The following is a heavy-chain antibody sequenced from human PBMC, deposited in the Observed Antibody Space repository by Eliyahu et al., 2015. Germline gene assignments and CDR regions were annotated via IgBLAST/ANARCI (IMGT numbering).Heavy chain of an antibody. CDR2: IYSGGST. Sequence: EVQLVESGGGLIQPGGSLRLSXAASGFTVSSNYMSWVRQAPGKGLEWVSVIYSGGSTYYADSVKGRFTISRDNSKNTLYLQMNSLRAEDTAVYYCAGMDTAMVLSVTPFDYWGQGTLVTVSS. V-gene: IGHV3-53*01. CDR3: AGMDTAMVLSVTPFDY. CDR1: GFTVSSNY. J-gene: IGHJ4*02. D-gene: IGHD5-18*01.